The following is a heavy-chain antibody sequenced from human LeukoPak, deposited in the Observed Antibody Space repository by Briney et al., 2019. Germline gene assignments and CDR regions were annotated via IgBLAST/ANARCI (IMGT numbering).Heavy chain of an antibody. J-gene: IGHJ4*02. D-gene: IGHD6-13*01. V-gene: IGHV4-39*07. Sequence: PGGSLRLSCAASGFTFINYRMNWVRQPPGKGLEWIGSIYYSGSTYYNPSLKSRVTISVDTSKNQFSLKLSSLTAADTAVYYCATSGWYQTGVYWGQGTLVTVSS. CDR2: IYYSGST. CDR3: ATSGWYQTGVY. CDR1: GFTFINYR.